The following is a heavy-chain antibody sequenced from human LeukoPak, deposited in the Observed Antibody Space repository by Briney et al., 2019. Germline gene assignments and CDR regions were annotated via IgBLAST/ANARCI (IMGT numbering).Heavy chain of an antibody. V-gene: IGHV4-39*07. Sequence: SETLSLTCTVSGGSISSSSYYWGWIRQPPGKGLEWIGSIYYSGSTNYNPSLKSRVTISVDTSKNQFSLKLSSVTAADTAVYYCASRLLTSTFYYYYGMDVWGQGTTVTVSS. D-gene: IGHD2-15*01. CDR3: ASRLLTSTFYYYYGMDV. CDR2: IYYSGST. CDR1: GGSISSSSYY. J-gene: IGHJ6*02.